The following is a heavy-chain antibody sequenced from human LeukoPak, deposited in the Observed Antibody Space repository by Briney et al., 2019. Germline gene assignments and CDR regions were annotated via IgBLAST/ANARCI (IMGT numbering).Heavy chain of an antibody. D-gene: IGHD3-3*01. Sequence: GGSLRLSCAASGFTFSSYAISWFRQAPGKGLEWVSSITGTSAGTYYTYSVKGRFTISRDNSKNTLYLQMNSLRAEDTAVYYCAKAALNDFWSGYYPNWFDPWGQGTLVTVSS. CDR1: GFTFSSYA. J-gene: IGHJ5*02. CDR3: AKAALNDFWSGYYPNWFDP. V-gene: IGHV3-23*01. CDR2: ITGTSAGT.